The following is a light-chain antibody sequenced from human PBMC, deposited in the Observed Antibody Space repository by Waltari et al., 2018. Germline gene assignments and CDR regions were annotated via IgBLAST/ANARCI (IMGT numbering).Light chain of an antibody. CDR2: LNRDGTH. Sequence: QLVLTQSPSASASLGASVKLTCTLSSGHSSNAIAWPHTQPEKGPRYLMKLNRDGTHKQWDGSPDRFSGSSSGAERYLTISSLQSEDEADYYWQTWVTGIPVFGGGTKLTVL. CDR1: SGHSSNA. CDR3: QTWVTGIPV. J-gene: IGLJ3*02. V-gene: IGLV4-69*01.